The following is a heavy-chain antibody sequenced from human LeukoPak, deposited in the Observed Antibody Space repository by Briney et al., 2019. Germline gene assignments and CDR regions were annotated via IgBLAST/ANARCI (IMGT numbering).Heavy chain of an antibody. CDR2: INYDGSDK. V-gene: IGHV3-7*03. CDR3: ARAPYGDNGYTAEVADY. D-gene: IGHD3-16*01. Sequence: GGSLRLSCVASGFTFTKYWMGWVRQAPGKGLEWVANINYDGSDKYYVDSVKGRFTISRDNSKNTLYLQMNSLRAEDTAVYYCARAPYGDNGYTAEVADYWGQGTLVTVSS. J-gene: IGHJ4*02. CDR1: GFTFTKYW.